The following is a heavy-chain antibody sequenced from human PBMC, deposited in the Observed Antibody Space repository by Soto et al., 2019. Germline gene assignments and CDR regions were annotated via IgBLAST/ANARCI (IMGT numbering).Heavy chain of an antibody. V-gene: IGHV3-30*18. D-gene: IGHD2-2*01. CDR2: ISYHGNE. CDR3: AKLAVVVPATPHDYMDV. Sequence: QVRLVESGGGVVQPGRSLRLSCVASGFTFSDYGMHWVRHSPGKGLEWVAVISYHGNEYYSDSVKGRFTISRDNSEKTLYLQMNSLRAEATAVYYCAKLAVVVPATPHDYMDVWGQGTAVTVSS. J-gene: IGHJ6*02. CDR1: GFTFSDYG.